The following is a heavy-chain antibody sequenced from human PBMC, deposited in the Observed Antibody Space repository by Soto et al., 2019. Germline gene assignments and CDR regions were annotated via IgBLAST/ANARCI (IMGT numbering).Heavy chain of an antibody. V-gene: IGHV3-23*01. D-gene: IGHD3-16*01. CDR3: AKSGYDYIWGSYGVDY. J-gene: IGHJ4*02. Sequence: GGSLRLSCAASGFTFSSYAMSWVRQAPGKGLEWVSAISGSGGSTYYADSVKGRFTISRDNSKNTLYLQMNSLRAEDTAVYYCAKSGYDYIWGSYGVDYWGQGTLVTVSS. CDR1: GFTFSSYA. CDR2: ISGSGGST.